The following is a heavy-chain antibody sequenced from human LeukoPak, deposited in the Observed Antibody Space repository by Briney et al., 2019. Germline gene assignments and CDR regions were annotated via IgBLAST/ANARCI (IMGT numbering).Heavy chain of an antibody. J-gene: IGHJ4*02. CDR2: IIPSDGFT. D-gene: IGHD3-10*01. CDR3: ARDMDVDYYGSGSLNHFDY. Sequence: ASVKVSCKASGYTFSTYYVHWVRQAPGQGLEWMGMIIPSDGFTSYAQKFQGRVTMTTDTSTSTAYMELRSLRSDDTAVYYCARDMDVDYYGSGSLNHFDYWGQGTLVTVSS. CDR1: GYTFSTYY. V-gene: IGHV1-46*01.